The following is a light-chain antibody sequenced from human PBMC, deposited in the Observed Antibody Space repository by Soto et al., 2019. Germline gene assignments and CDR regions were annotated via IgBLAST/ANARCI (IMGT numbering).Light chain of an antibody. V-gene: IGLV1-44*01. J-gene: IGLJ2*01. CDR1: SSNIGSHT. CDR3: AAWDDSLNGVV. Sequence: QSVLTQSPSASGTPGQRVTISCSGSSSNIGSHTVNWYQQLPGTAPRLLIYNTYYRPSGVPDRFSGSKSGTSASLAISGLQSEDEADYYCAAWDDSLNGVVFGGGTKLTVL. CDR2: NTY.